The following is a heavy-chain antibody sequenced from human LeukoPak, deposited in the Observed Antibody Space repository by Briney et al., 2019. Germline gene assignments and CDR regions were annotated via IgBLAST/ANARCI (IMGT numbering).Heavy chain of an antibody. J-gene: IGHJ4*02. D-gene: IGHD3-22*01. V-gene: IGHV4-59*08. CDR3: ARQVVSSYQYYFDY. CDR2: IHYSGST. Sequence: PSETLSLTCTVSGGSISSYWSWIRQTPGKGLEWIGDIHYSGSTNYNPSLKSRVTISVDTSKNQFSLKLTSVTAADTAVYYCARQVVSSYQYYFDYWGQGTLVTVSS. CDR1: GGSISSY.